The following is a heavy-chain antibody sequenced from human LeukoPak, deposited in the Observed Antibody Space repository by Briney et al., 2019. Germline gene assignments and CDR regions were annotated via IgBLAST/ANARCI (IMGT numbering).Heavy chain of an antibody. CDR2: ISSSGSTI. CDR1: GVTFSDYY. J-gene: IGHJ4*02. V-gene: IGHV3-11*01. Sequence: PGGSLRLSCAASGVTFSDYYMSWPRQAPGKGLEWVSYISSSGSTIYYADSVKGRFTISRDNAKNSLYLQMNSLRAEDTAVYYCARQRSFGVVIGYWGQGTLVTVSS. D-gene: IGHD3-3*01. CDR3: ARQRSFGVVIGY.